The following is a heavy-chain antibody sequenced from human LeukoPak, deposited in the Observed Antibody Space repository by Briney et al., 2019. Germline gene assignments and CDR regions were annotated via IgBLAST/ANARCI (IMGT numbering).Heavy chain of an antibody. CDR3: ARGLVYSSSISCSDGVDYYYYMDV. CDR2: IIPILGIA. J-gene: IGHJ6*03. CDR1: GGTFSSYA. D-gene: IGHD2-2*01. Sequence: GASVKVSCKASGGTFSSYAISWVRQAPGQGLEWMGRIIPILGIANYAQKFQGRVMITADESTSTAYMELSSLRSEDTAVYYCARGLVYSSSISCSDGVDYYYYMDVWGKGTTVTVSS. V-gene: IGHV1-69*04.